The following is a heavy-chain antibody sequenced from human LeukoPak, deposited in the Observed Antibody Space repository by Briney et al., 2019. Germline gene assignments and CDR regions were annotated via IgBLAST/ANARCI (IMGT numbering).Heavy chain of an antibody. V-gene: IGHV1-2*06. Sequence: GASVKVSCKASGYTFTGYYMHWVRQAPGQGLEWMGRINPDSGGTNYAQKLQGRVTITRDTSISTAYMELSGLRSDATAVYYCARGVGQLPTDYWGQGTLVTVSS. CDR1: GYTFTGYY. CDR3: ARGVGQLPTDY. CDR2: INPDSGGT. J-gene: IGHJ4*02. D-gene: IGHD2-2*01.